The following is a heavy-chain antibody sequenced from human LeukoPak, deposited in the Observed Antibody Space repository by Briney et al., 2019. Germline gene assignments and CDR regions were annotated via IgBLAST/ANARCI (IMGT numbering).Heavy chain of an antibody. Sequence: GGSLRLSCAASGFTFSSYGMHWVRQGPGTGLGWVAFIRYDGSTKYYADSVKGRLTISRDNSKNTLYLQMNSLRAEDTAVYYCARGVGAPGLYYFDYWGQGTLVTVSS. D-gene: IGHD1-26*01. V-gene: IGHV3-30*02. CDR1: GFTFSSYG. J-gene: IGHJ4*02. CDR2: IRYDGSTK. CDR3: ARGVGAPGLYYFDY.